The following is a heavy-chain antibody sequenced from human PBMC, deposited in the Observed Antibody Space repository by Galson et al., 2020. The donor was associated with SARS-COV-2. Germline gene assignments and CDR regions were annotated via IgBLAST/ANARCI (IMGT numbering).Heavy chain of an antibody. CDR2: ISSSGETK. CDR1: GFNFGDYY. J-gene: IGHJ4*02. V-gene: IGHV3-11*01. D-gene: IGHD2-21*02. CDR3: AKDPETSGYFYAMGGFDS. Sequence: NSGGSLRLSCRASGFNFGDYYMSWIRLAPGKGLEWVSYISSSGETKYYADSVKGRFTISRDNSQKSLFLQMNSLKAEDTAIYYCAKDPETSGYFYAMGGFDSWGQGTLVTVSS.